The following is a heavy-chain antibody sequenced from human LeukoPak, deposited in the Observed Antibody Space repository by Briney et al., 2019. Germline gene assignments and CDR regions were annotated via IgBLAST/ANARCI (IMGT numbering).Heavy chain of an antibody. V-gene: IGHV1-46*01. D-gene: IGHD3-22*01. CDR2: INPSGGHT. J-gene: IGHJ3*02. Sequence: RASVKVSCKASGYTFTSYYMHWVRQAPGQGLEWMGRINPSGGHTSYAQKFQGRITMTRDTSTNTFYMELSSLRSEDTAVYYCAGKGRSDYFAFDIWGQGTMVTLSS. CDR3: AGKGRSDYFAFDI. CDR1: GYTFTSYY.